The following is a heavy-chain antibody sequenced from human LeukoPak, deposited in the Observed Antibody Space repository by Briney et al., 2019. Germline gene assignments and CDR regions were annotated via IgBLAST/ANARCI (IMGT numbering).Heavy chain of an antibody. V-gene: IGHV1-69*13. J-gene: IGHJ4*02. Sequence: SVKVSCKASVGTFSSYAISWVRHSPGQGLEWMGGSIPLFGTANYAQKFQGRVTITADESTSTAYMELSSLRSEDTAVYYCARGHVWGSYRSYFDYWGQGTLVTVSS. CDR3: ARGHVWGSYRSYFDY. D-gene: IGHD3-16*02. CDR1: VGTFSSYA. CDR2: SIPLFGTA.